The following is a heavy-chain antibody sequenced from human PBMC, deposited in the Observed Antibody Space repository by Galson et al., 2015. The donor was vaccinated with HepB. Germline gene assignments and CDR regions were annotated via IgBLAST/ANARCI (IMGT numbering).Heavy chain of an antibody. CDR3: GVGAGGTIDY. Sequence: SLRLSCAASQFAFSTSWMQWVRQVPWKGLEWVALIKNDGTSATYADSARGRFTISSDYAKNTVYLQLNSLRHDDTAVYFCGVGAGGTIDYWGQGARVTVSS. CDR1: QFAFSTSW. D-gene: IGHD1-26*01. V-gene: IGHV3-74*03. J-gene: IGHJ4*02. CDR2: IKNDGTSA.